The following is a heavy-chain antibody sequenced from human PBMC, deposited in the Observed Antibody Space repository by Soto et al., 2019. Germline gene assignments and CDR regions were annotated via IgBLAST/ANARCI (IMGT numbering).Heavy chain of an antibody. Sequence: QVQLVQSGAEVKKPGASVKVSCKASGYTFTSYDMHWVRQAPGQGLEWMGKINPSGGVTNYAQKFQGRVTMTRDTSTSTIYMELSSLRSEDTAMYYCAKDLLGVRGAYDYWGQGTLVTVSS. CDR1: GYTFTSYD. J-gene: IGHJ4*02. D-gene: IGHD3-10*01. CDR2: INPSGGVT. V-gene: IGHV1-46*01. CDR3: AKDLLGVRGAYDY.